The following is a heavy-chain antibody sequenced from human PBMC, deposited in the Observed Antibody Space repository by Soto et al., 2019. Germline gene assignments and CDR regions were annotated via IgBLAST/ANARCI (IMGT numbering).Heavy chain of an antibody. J-gene: IGHJ4*02. CDR2: INRDGRDR. Sequence: DLDEAGGGLVQPGGSLRLSCAAPGCTFSSYWMNWVRQAPGEGLVWGSLINRDGRDRKYTDSVEGRFTISRDDAKSTVYLQMDSLRAEDTAVYYCAREEEANPWYVLDYWGLGTLVTVSS. D-gene: IGHD3-10*02. V-gene: IGHV3-74*01. CDR1: GCTFSSYW. CDR3: AREEEANPWYVLDY.